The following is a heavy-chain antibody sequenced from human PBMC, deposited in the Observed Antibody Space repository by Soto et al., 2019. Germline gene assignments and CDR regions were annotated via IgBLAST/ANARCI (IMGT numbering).Heavy chain of an antibody. J-gene: IGHJ3*02. Sequence: EVQLLESGGGLVQPGESLRLSCAFSGFIFGNYMMTWVRQAPGKGLEWVSTIRDGGESTYYADSVKGRFTISRDNSKNTFDLKMERLGVQDTGVYYLGPNRPCSGGSCHYDAFDIRGQGTMVTVSS. CDR3: GPNRPCSGGSCHYDAFDI. D-gene: IGHD2-15*01. CDR1: GFIFGNYM. CDR2: IRDGGEST. V-gene: IGHV3-23*01.